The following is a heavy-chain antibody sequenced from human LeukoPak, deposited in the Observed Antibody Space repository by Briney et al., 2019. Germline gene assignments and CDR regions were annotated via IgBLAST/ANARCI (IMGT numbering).Heavy chain of an antibody. V-gene: IGHV4-30-2*01. CDR2: IYHSRST. CDR1: GGSISSGGYS. J-gene: IGHJ3*02. CDR3: ARASGRFNAFDI. D-gene: IGHD3-10*01. Sequence: PSETLSLTCAVSGGSISSGGYSWSWIRQPPGKGLEWIGYIYHSRSTYYNPSLKSRVTISVDRSKNQFSLKLSSVTAADTAVYYCARASGRFNAFDIWGQGTMVTVSS.